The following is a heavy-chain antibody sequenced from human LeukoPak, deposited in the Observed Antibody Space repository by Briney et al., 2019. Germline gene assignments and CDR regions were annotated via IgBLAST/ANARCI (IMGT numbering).Heavy chain of an antibody. CDR2: INTDESST. V-gene: IGHV3-74*01. J-gene: IGHJ3*02. D-gene: IGHD3-3*01. CDR3: ARDRAIYDFWSGYLHGAFDI. CDR1: GFTFSSYW. Sequence: PGGSLRLSCAASGFTFSSYWMHWVRQAPGKGLVWVSRINTDESSTTYADSVKGRFTISRDNAKNTLYLQMNSLRAEDTAVYYCARDRAIYDFWSGYLHGAFDIWGQGTMVTVSS.